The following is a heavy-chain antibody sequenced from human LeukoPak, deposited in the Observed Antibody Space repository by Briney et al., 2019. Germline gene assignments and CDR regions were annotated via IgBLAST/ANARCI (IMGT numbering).Heavy chain of an antibody. CDR3: ARSPYYYDSSGYYHY. Sequence: ASVKVSCKASGYTFTSYDISWVRQAPGQGLEWMGWISAYNGNTNYAQKLQGRVTMTTDTSTSTAYMELRSLRSDDTAVYYCARSPYYYDSSGYYHYWGQGTLVTVSS. CDR2: ISAYNGNT. D-gene: IGHD3-22*01. V-gene: IGHV1-18*01. J-gene: IGHJ4*02. CDR1: GYTFTSYD.